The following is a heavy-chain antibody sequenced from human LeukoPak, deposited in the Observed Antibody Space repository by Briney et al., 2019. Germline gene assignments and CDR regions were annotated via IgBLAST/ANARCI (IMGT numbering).Heavy chain of an antibody. CDR3: ARGGRRGYCSGGSCYEGFDY. CDR1: GYTFTGYY. CDR2: INPNSGGT. Sequence: ASVKVSCKASGYTFTGYYMHWVRQAPGQGLEWMGWINPNSGGTNYAQKFQGWVTMTRDTSISTAYMELSWLRSDDTAVYYCARGGRRGYCSGGSCYEGFDYWGQGTLVTVSS. D-gene: IGHD2-15*01. J-gene: IGHJ4*02. V-gene: IGHV1-2*04.